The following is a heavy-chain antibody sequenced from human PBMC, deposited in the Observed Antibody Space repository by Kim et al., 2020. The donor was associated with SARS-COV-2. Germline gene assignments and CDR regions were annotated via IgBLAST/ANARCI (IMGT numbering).Heavy chain of an antibody. CDR2: INTNTGNP. CDR3: ARDWESSSWSGPFYYYYYMDV. D-gene: IGHD6-13*01. J-gene: IGHJ6*03. CDR1: GYTFTSYA. V-gene: IGHV7-4-1*02. Sequence: ASVKVSCKASGYTFTSYAMNWVRQAPGQGLEWMGWINTNTGNPTYAQGFTGRFVFSLDTSVSTAYLQISSLKAEDTAVYYCARDWESSSWSGPFYYYYYMDVWGKGTTVTVSS.